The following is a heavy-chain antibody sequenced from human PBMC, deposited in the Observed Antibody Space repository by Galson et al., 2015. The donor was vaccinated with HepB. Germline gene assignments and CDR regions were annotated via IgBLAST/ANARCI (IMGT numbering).Heavy chain of an antibody. CDR2: INPSGGST. D-gene: IGHD6-13*01. V-gene: IGHV1-46*01. CDR3: ARGWSGQQLDSDY. J-gene: IGHJ4*02. CDR1: GYTFTSYY. Sequence: SVKVSCKASGYTFTSYYMHWVRQAPGQGLEWMGIINPSGGSTSYAQKFQARVTMTRDTSTSTVYMELNSLRSEDTAVYYCARGWSGQQLDSDYWGQGTLVTVSS.